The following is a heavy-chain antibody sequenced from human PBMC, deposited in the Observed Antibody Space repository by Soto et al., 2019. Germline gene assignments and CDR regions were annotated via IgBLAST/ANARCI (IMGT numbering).Heavy chain of an antibody. CDR1: GYTFPSST. J-gene: IGHJ4*02. V-gene: IGHV1-18*01. CDR2: INAYSGDR. Sequence: QGALVQSGAEEKKPGASVKVSCKASGYTFPSSTISWLRQAPGQGLEWLGWINAYSGDRKFAQRFQGRVTMTTDTSTSTAYLELTSLTSDDTAIYYCASANYGDSDYWGQGTLLTVSS. D-gene: IGHD4-17*01. CDR3: ASANYGDSDY.